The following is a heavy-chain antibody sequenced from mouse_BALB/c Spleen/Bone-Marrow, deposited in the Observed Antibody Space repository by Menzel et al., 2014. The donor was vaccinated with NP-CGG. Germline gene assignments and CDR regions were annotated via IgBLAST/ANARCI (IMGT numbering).Heavy chain of an antibody. Sequence: EVQLVESGGGLVKPGGSLKLSCAASGFTFSSYAMSWVRQTPEKRLEWVATISSGGSYTYYPDSVKGRFTISRDNAKYSLYLQMSSLRSEDTAMYYCARHDGYYAMDYWGQGTSVTVSS. CDR3: ARHDGYYAMDY. V-gene: IGHV5-9-3*01. J-gene: IGHJ4*01. D-gene: IGHD2-3*01. CDR2: ISSGGSYT. CDR1: GFTFSSYA.